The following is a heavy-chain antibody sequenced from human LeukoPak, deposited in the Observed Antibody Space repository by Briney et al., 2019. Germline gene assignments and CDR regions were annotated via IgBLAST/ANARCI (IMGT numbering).Heavy chain of an antibody. CDR2: ISHSGST. CDR3: ARWAYFGVDYHFDY. CDR1: GYSISSGYN. J-gene: IGHJ4*02. D-gene: IGHD3-3*01. Sequence: SETLSLTCTVSGYSISSGYNWGWIRQPPGKGLEWIGSISHSGSTNYNPSLKSRVTISVDTSKNQFSLKLSSVTAADTAVYYCARWAYFGVDYHFDYWGQGTLVTVSS. V-gene: IGHV4-38-2*02.